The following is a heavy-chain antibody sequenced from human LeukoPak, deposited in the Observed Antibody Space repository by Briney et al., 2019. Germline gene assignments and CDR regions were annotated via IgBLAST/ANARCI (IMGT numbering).Heavy chain of an antibody. V-gene: IGHV3-48*01. CDR2: ISGSSGII. CDR1: GFTFNTYT. Sequence: GGSLRLSCAASGFTFNTYTMNWVRQAPGKGLEWVSYISGSSGIIDYADSVRGRFTISRDNAKNSLYLQMNSLRAEGTAVYYCARGSTSYESSGQVPFDYWGQGTLVTVSS. CDR3: ARGSTSYESSGQVPFDY. D-gene: IGHD3-22*01. J-gene: IGHJ4*02.